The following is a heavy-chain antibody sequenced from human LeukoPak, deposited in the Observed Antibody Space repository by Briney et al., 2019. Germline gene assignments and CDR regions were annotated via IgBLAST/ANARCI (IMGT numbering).Heavy chain of an antibody. CDR2: ISGSGGST. Sequence: PGGTLRLSCAASGFTFSNYGMSWVRQAPGKGLEWVSAISGSGGSTYYADSVKGRFTISRDNSKNTLYLQMNSLRAEDTAVYYCAKEFIVVVTGFDYWGQGTLVTVSS. V-gene: IGHV3-23*01. J-gene: IGHJ4*02. D-gene: IGHD2-21*02. CDR3: AKEFIVVVTGFDY. CDR1: GFTFSNYG.